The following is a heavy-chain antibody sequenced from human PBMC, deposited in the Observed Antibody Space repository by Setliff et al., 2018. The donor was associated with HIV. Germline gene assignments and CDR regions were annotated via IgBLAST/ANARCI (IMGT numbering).Heavy chain of an antibody. CDR3: AKGYLPSGYSYGFFDY. J-gene: IGHJ4*02. CDR1: GFTFGDYA. D-gene: IGHD5-18*01. Sequence: GGSLRLSCTASGFTFGDYAMSWVRQAPGKGLEWVAVISYDGSNMLYADSVKGRFTISRDNSKNTLYLQMNSLRAEDTAVYYCAKGYLPSGYSYGFFDYWGQGTLVTVSS. CDR2: ISYDGSNM. V-gene: IGHV3-30*04.